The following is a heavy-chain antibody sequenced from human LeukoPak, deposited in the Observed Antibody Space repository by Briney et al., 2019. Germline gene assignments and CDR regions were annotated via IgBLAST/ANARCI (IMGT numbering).Heavy chain of an antibody. CDR3: WGLRYFDWLLGYNWFDP. V-gene: IGHV3-15*01. Sequence: GGSLRLSCAASGFTFSNAWMSWVRQAPGKGLEWFGRIKSKTDGGTTDYAAPVKGRFTISRDDSKNTLYLQMNSLKTEDTAVYYCWGLRYFDWLLGYNWFDPWGQGTLVTVSS. CDR1: GFTFSNAW. CDR2: IKSKTDGGTT. J-gene: IGHJ5*02. D-gene: IGHD3-9*01.